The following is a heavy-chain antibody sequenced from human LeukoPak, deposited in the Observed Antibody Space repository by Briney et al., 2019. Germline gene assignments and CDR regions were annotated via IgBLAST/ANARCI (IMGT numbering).Heavy chain of an antibody. CDR3: AKEQSSGYYRTADY. Sequence: GGSLRLYCAASGFTFDTHDMHWVRRAPGKGLEWVGVASRDGVRQNYGDSVEGRFTISRDQSANTLFLQMNSLRPEDTAVYYCAKEQSSGYYRTADYWGQGTLVTVSS. CDR2: ASRDGVRQ. V-gene: IGHV3-30*18. CDR1: GFTFDTHD. J-gene: IGHJ4*02. D-gene: IGHD6-19*01.